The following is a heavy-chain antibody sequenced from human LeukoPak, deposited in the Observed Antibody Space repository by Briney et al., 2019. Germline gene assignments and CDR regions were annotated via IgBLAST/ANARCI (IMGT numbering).Heavy chain of an antibody. Sequence: SETLSLTCTVSGGSFSSGDYYWSWIRQPPGKGLEWIGYIYYSGSTNYNPSLKSRVTISVDTSKNQFSLKLSSVTAADTAVYYCAGSGGRTDYWGQGTLVTVSS. CDR1: GGSFSSGDYY. V-gene: IGHV4-61*08. D-gene: IGHD3-16*01. CDR3: AGSGGRTDY. CDR2: IYYSGST. J-gene: IGHJ4*02.